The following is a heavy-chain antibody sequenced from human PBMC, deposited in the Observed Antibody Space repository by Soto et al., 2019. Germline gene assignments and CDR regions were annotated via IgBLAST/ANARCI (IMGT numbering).Heavy chain of an antibody. CDR3: ARDGYSSSWYRLYYYYYGMDV. D-gene: IGHD6-13*01. CDR1: GFTFSSYG. J-gene: IGHJ6*02. CDR2: IWYDGSNK. Sequence: GGSLRLSCAASGFTFSSYGMHWVRQAPGKGLEWVAVIWYDGSNKYYADSVKGRFTISRDNSKNTLYLQMNSLRAEDTAVYYCARDGYSSSWYRLYYYYYGMDVRGQGTTVTASS. V-gene: IGHV3-33*01.